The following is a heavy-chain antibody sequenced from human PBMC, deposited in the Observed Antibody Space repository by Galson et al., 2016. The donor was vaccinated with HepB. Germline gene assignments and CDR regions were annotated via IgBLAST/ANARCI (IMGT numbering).Heavy chain of an antibody. J-gene: IGHJ4*02. Sequence: TLSLTCAVSGGSITSAGYSWTWIRQPPGKGLEWIGYIFHTGSAYYNPSLRDRVTMSIARSENHFSLNLNSVTAADTAVYYCARGLTTSGHYYDYWGQGTRVTVSS. CDR1: GGSITSAGYS. CDR3: ARGLTTSGHYYDY. CDR2: IFHTGSA. D-gene: IGHD3-22*01. V-gene: IGHV4-30-2*01.